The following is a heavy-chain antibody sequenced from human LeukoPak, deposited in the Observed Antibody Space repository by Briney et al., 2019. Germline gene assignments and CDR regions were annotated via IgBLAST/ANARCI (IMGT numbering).Heavy chain of an antibody. J-gene: IGHJ6*03. CDR2: IYYSGST. CDR3: ARAPYDYYYYYMGV. Sequence: SETLSLTCTVSGGSISSYYWSWIRQPPGKGLEWIGYIYYSGSTYYNPSLKSRVTMSVDTSKNQFSLKLSSVTAADAAVYYCARAPYDYYYYYMGVGGKGTTVTVSS. V-gene: IGHV4-59*12. CDR1: GGSISSYY.